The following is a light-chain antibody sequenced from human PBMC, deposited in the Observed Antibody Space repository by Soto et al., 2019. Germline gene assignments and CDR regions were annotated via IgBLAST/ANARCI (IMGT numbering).Light chain of an antibody. V-gene: IGKV3-11*01. CDR2: DVS. Sequence: EIVLTQSPATLSLSPGARATLSCRASQSVSSYLAWYQQKPGQAPRLLIYDVSNRATGIPARFSGSGSGTDFTPAISSLEPEDFAVSYCQQRSNWPKSFGQGTKLEIK. CDR1: QSVSSY. J-gene: IGKJ2*01. CDR3: QQRSNWPKS.